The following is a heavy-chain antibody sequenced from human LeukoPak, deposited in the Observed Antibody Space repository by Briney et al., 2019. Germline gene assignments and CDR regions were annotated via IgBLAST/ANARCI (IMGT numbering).Heavy chain of an antibody. V-gene: IGHV3-20*04. D-gene: IGHD2-2*03. Sequence: PGGSLRLSCAASGFTFDDYGMSWVRQAPGKGLEWVSGINWNGGSTGYADSVKGRFTISRDNAKNSLYLQMNSLRAEDTALYYCARDGYCSSTSCYDYYYYYMDVWGKGTTATVSS. J-gene: IGHJ6*03. CDR1: GFTFDDYG. CDR2: INWNGGST. CDR3: ARDGYCSSTSCYDYYYYYMDV.